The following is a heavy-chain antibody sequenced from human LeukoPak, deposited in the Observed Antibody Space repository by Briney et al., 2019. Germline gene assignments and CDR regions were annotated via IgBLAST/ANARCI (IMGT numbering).Heavy chain of an antibody. J-gene: IGHJ5*02. CDR1: GFTFSSYS. D-gene: IGHD6-13*01. CDR3: ARVFGTVNLFDP. V-gene: IGHV3-21*01. Sequence: PGGSLRLSCAASGFTFSSYSMNWVRQAPGKGLEWVSSISSSSSYIYYADSVRGRFTISRDNTKNSLYLQMNGLRAEDTAVYYCARVFGTVNLFDPWGQGTLVTVSS. CDR2: ISSSSSYI.